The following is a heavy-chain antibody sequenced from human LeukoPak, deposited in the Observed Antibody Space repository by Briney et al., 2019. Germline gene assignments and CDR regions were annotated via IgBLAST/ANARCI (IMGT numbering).Heavy chain of an antibody. CDR3: VRDGSGSDFSLDY. V-gene: IGHV3-7*04. D-gene: IGHD3-10*01. CDR1: GFNFYNYY. Sequence: GGSLRLPCVGSGFNFYNYYMSWVRQAPGKGLEWVADIRHDGSDVYNVDSVRGRFTISRDNAKNSVFLQMNSLKDEDTAVYYCVRDGSGSDFSLDYWGQGTLVTVSS. J-gene: IGHJ4*02. CDR2: IRHDGSDV.